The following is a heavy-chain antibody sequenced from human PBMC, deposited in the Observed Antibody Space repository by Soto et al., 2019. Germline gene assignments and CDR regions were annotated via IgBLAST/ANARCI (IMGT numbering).Heavy chain of an antibody. D-gene: IGHD4-17*01. CDR2: ISGSGGRT. V-gene: IGHV3-23*01. J-gene: IGHJ4*02. CDR3: ATKQTSYGDYVLDY. Sequence: EVQLLESGGGLVQPGGSLRLSCAASGFTFSSYAMSWVRQAPGKGLEWVSAISGSGGRTYYADSVKGRFTISRDNSKNTLYLQMNSLRAEDTAVYYCATKQTSYGDYVLDYWGQGTLVTVSS. CDR1: GFTFSSYA.